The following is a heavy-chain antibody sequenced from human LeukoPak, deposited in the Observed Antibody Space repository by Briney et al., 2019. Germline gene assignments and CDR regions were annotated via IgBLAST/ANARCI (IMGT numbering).Heavy chain of an antibody. J-gene: IGHJ4*02. Sequence: GGSLRLSCAASGFIFSSYAMSWVRQAPGKGLEWVSTISGSGGTSYYADSVKGRFTISRDNSKNTLYLQTNSLRAEDTAVYYCAQDQGYGGNSPSDYWGQGTLVTVSS. CDR1: GFIFSSYA. CDR3: AQDQGYGGNSPSDY. CDR2: ISGSGGTS. V-gene: IGHV3-23*01. D-gene: IGHD4-23*01.